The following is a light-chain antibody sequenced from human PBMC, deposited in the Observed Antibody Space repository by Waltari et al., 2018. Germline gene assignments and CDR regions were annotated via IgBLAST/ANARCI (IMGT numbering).Light chain of an antibody. CDR1: QSVLYSSNNKNY. CDR3: QQYYSTPPRT. V-gene: IGKV4-1*01. CDR2: WAS. Sequence: DIVMTQSPDSLAVSLGERATINCKSSQSVLYSSNNKNYLAWSQQKPGPPPKLLIYWASTRESGVPDRFSGSGSGTDFTLTISSLQAEDVAVYYCQQYYSTPPRTFGQGTKVEIK. J-gene: IGKJ1*01.